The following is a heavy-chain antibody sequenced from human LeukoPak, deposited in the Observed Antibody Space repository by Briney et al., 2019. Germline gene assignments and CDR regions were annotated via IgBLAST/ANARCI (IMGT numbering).Heavy chain of an antibody. J-gene: IGHJ4*02. Sequence: SETLSLTCTVSGGSISSSSYYWGWIRQPPGKGLEWIGYIYYSGSTSYNPSLKSRLTISVDTSKNQFSLNLSSVTAADTAVYYCAREYYYDSSGYYYGRGIDYWGQGTLVTVSS. V-gene: IGHV4-31*03. CDR1: GGSISSSSYY. CDR3: AREYYYDSSGYYYGRGIDY. CDR2: IYYSGST. D-gene: IGHD3-22*01.